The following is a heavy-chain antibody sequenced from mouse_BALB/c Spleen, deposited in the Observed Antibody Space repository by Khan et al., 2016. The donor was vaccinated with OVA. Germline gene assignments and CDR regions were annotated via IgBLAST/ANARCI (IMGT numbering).Heavy chain of an antibody. CDR1: GFNIKDYY. Sequence: EVQLQQSGAELVRPGALVKLSCKASGFNIKDYYMHWVKQRPEQGLVWIGRIDPENGNTIYDPKFQGKASITSDTSSNTASLQLSSLTSEDTAVYYCARDGYSPWFAYWGQGTLVTVSA. CDR3: ARDGYSPWFAY. J-gene: IGHJ3*01. CDR2: IDPENGNT. D-gene: IGHD2-3*01. V-gene: IGHV14-1*02.